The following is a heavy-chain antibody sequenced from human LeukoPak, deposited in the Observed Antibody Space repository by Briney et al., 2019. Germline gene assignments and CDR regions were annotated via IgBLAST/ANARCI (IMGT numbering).Heavy chain of an antibody. J-gene: IGHJ5*02. CDR2: IYYSGST. CDR3: ARGDIVVVPAANGFDP. D-gene: IGHD2-2*01. CDR1: GGSISSGDYY. V-gene: IGHV4-30-4*08. Sequence: TLSLTCTVSGGSISSGDYYWSWIRQPPGKGLEWIGYIYYSGSTYYNPSLKSRVTISVDTSKNQFSLKLSSVTAADTAVYYCARGDIVVVPAANGFDPWGQGTLVTVSS.